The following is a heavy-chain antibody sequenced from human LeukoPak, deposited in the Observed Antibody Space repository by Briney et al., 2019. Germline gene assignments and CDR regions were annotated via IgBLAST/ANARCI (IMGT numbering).Heavy chain of an antibody. CDR1: GGSISSSSYY. J-gene: IGHJ5*02. Sequence: SETLSLTCTVSGGSISSSSYYWGWIRQPPGKGLEWIGSIYYSGSTYYNPSLKSRVTISVDTSKNQFSLKLGSVTAADTAVYYCARESITMVRGVIAEPNWFDPWGQGTLVTVSS. CDR3: ARESITMVRGVIAEPNWFDP. D-gene: IGHD3-10*01. CDR2: IYYSGST. V-gene: IGHV4-39*07.